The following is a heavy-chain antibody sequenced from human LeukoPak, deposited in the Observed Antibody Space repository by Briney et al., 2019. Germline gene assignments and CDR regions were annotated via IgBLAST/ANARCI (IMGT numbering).Heavy chain of an antibody. CDR1: GFTFSNYF. Sequence: PGGSLRLSCAASGFTFSNYFMHWVRQAPGKGLVWVSRISSDGSSTTYADSVKGRFTISRDNAKNTLYLQMNSLRAEDTAVYFCATAATGAPRYWGQGTLVTVSS. J-gene: IGHJ4*02. V-gene: IGHV3-74*01. CDR2: ISSDGSST. CDR3: ATAATGAPRY. D-gene: IGHD1-26*01.